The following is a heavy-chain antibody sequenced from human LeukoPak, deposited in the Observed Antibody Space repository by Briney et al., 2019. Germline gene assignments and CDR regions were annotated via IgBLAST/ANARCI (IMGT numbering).Heavy chain of an antibody. CDR1: GFTFSSYS. J-gene: IGHJ4*02. V-gene: IGHV3-21*01. CDR2: ISSSSSYI. CDR3: ARDLLYSSSWYVGLDY. D-gene: IGHD6-13*01. Sequence: GGSLRLSCAASGFTFSSYSMNWVRQAPGKGLEWVSSISSSSSYIYYADSVKGRFTISRDNAKNSLYLQMNSLRAEDTAVYYCARDLLYSSSWYVGLDYWGQGTLVTVSS.